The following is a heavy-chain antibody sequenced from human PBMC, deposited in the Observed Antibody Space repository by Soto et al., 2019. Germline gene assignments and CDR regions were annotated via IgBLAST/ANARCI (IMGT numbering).Heavy chain of an antibody. Sequence: PSETLSLTCAVYGGSFSGYYWSWIRQPPGKGLEWIGEINHSGSTNYNPSLKSRVTISVDTSKNQFSLKLSSVTAADTAVYYCAGGTRAARFYYYYYGMDVWGQGTTVTVSS. D-gene: IGHD6-6*01. CDR1: GGSFSGYY. CDR2: INHSGST. V-gene: IGHV4-34*01. CDR3: AGGTRAARFYYYYYGMDV. J-gene: IGHJ6*02.